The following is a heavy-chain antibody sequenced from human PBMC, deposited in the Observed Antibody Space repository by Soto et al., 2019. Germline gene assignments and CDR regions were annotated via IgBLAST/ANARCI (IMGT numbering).Heavy chain of an antibody. CDR2: IYWDDDK. CDR1: GFSLTTSGVG. D-gene: IGHD3-3*01. V-gene: IGHV2-5*02. Sequence: QITLKESGPTVVKPTETLTLTCTFSGFSLTTSGVGVGWVRQSPGKAPEWLALIYWDDDKRYSTSLKSRLTITQDTSKKQVVLTMAIVDPADTATYYCAHRVLRTVFGLVTTTEIYFDCWGQGTPVVVSS. J-gene: IGHJ4*02. CDR3: AHRVLRTVFGLVTTTEIYFDC.